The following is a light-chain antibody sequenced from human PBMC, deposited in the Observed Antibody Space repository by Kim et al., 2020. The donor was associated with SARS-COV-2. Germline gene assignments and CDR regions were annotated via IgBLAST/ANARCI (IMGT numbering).Light chain of an antibody. V-gene: IGLV1-44*01. Sequence: QSVLTQPPSTSGTPGQRVSISCSGSSSNIGSNTVNWYHQLPGTAPKLLIYSNNQRPSGIPERFPGSKSGTSASLAISGLQSEDEADYYCAVWDDSLNGWVFGGGTKLTVL. CDR3: AVWDDSLNGWV. CDR1: SSNIGSNT. CDR2: SNN. J-gene: IGLJ3*02.